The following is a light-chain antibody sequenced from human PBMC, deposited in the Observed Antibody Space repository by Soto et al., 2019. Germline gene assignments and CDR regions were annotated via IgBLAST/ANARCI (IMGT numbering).Light chain of an antibody. CDR2: GAS. CDR3: QQYYKRWT. J-gene: IGKJ1*01. V-gene: IGKV3-15*01. Sequence: EIVMAQSPSTLSVSPGERATLSCRASQSVGSNLAWYQQKPGQAPRLLIYGASTRVTGIPARFSGSGSGTEFTLTISSLQSEDFAVYHCQQYYKRWTFGQGTKVDI. CDR1: QSVGSN.